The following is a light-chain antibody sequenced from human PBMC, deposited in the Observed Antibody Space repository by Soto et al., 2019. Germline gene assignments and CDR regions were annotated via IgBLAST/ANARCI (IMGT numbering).Light chain of an antibody. CDR2: EVS. Sequence: QSALTHPPSASGSPGQSVTISCTGTSRDVGGYNYVSWYQQHPGKAPKLMIYEVSKRPSGVPDRFSGSKSGNTASLTVSGLQAEDEADYYCSSYAGSNNVGFGGGTQLTVL. J-gene: IGLJ2*01. CDR1: SRDVGGYNY. CDR3: SSYAGSNNVG. V-gene: IGLV2-8*01.